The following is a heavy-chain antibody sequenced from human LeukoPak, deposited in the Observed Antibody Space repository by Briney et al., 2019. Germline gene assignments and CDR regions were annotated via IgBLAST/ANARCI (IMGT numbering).Heavy chain of an antibody. CDR2: ISGSGGST. CDR3: AKDRSPVVVIAILFDY. CDR1: GFTFSSYA. J-gene: IGHJ4*02. Sequence: AGSLRLSCAASGFTFSSYAMSWVRQAPGKGLEWVSAISGSGGSTYYADSVKGRFTISRDNSKNTLYLQMNSLRAEDTAVYYCAKDRSPVVVIAILFDYWGQGTLVTVSS. D-gene: IGHD2-21*01. V-gene: IGHV3-23*01.